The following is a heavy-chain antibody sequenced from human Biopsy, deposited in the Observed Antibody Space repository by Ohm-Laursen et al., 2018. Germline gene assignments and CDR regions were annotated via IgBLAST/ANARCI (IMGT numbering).Heavy chain of an antibody. CDR3: TKDLTPGGADV. D-gene: IGHD4-17*01. J-gene: IGHJ6*02. Sequence: SSLRLSCAASGFTLDSYAIHWVRQAPGKGLEWVSGLSSDSSRIGYADSVKGRFTVSRDNAKNSLFLQMNSLREEDTALYYCTKDLTPGGADVWGQGTTVTVS. CDR2: LSSDSSRI. CDR1: GFTLDSYA. V-gene: IGHV3-9*01.